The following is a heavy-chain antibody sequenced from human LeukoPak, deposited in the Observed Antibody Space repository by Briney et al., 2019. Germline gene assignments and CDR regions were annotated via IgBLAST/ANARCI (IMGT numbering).Heavy chain of an antibody. Sequence: SETLSLTCAVYGGTFNDYNWNWIRQPPGKGLEWIGEINHNGATNYNPSLKSRLTISVDTSKNQFSLKLSSVTAADTAVYYCARAWGYYGGTQGYFDYWGQGTLVTVSS. D-gene: IGHD4-23*01. V-gene: IGHV4-34*01. CDR2: INHNGAT. J-gene: IGHJ4*02. CDR1: GGTFNDYN. CDR3: ARAWGYYGGTQGYFDY.